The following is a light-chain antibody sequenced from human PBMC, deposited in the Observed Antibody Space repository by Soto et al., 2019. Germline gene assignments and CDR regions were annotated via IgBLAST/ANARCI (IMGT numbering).Light chain of an antibody. CDR3: QQYGSSTRT. J-gene: IGKJ5*01. Sequence: EIVLIQSPATLSVSPGESATLSCRATRSVSRYLAWYQQKPGQAPRALIYDASSRATGIPDRFSGSVSGTDCTITISRLEQEDFAVYYCQQYGSSTRTFGQGTRLEIK. V-gene: IGKV3-20*01. CDR1: RSVSRY. CDR2: DAS.